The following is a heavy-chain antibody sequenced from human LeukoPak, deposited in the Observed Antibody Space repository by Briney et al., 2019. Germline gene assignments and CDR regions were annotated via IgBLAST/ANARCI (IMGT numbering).Heavy chain of an antibody. J-gene: IGHJ4*02. CDR2: ISSNG. CDR3: AKAYYYGSGSSYSSFDY. CDR1: GFTFSSYG. V-gene: IGHV3-23*01. Sequence: PGGSLRLSCVASGFTFSSYGMSWVRQAPGKGLEWVSTISSNGYYANSVKGRFTISRDNSKNTLYLQMNSLRAEDTAVYYCAKAYYYGSGSSYSSFDYWGQGTLVTVSS. D-gene: IGHD3-10*01.